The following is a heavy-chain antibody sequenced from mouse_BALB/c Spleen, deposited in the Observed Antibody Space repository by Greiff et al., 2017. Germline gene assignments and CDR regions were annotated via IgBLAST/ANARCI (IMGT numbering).Heavy chain of an antibody. CDR3: ARYAVAMDY. Sequence: QVQLQQSGAELVRPGTSVKVSCKASGYAFTNYLIEWVKQRPGKGLAWIGVINPGSGGTNYNKKFKGKATLTADKSSSTAYMQLSSLTSVDSAVYCCARYAVAMDYWGQGTSVTVSS. J-gene: IGHJ4*01. CDR2: INPGSGGT. CDR1: GYAFTNYL. V-gene: IGHV1-54*01.